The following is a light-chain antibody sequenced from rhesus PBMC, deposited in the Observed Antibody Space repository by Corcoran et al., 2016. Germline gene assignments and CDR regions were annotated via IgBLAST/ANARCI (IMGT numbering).Light chain of an antibody. CDR3: QHGYGTPFT. CDR1: QAISSY. CDR2: KAS. Sequence: DIQMTQSPSSLSAFVGDRVTITCRASQAISSYLAWYQQKPGKAPKLLIYKASTLQSGVPSRFSGSGSGTDYTFTISSLQPEDVATYYCQHGYGTPFTFGPGTKLDIK. V-gene: IGKV1-74*01. J-gene: IGKJ3*01.